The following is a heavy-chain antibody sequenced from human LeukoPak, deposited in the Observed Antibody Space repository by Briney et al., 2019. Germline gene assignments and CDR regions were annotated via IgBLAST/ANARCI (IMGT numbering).Heavy chain of an antibody. V-gene: IGHV4-34*01. J-gene: IGHJ6*02. CDR1: GGSFSGYY. D-gene: IGHD5-12*01. CDR2: INHSGST. CDR3: ASLANYYYYGMDV. Sequence: SETLSLTCAVYGGSFSGYYWSWIRQPPGRGLEWIGEINHSGSTNYNPSLKSRVTISVDTSKNQFSLKLSSVTAADTAVYYCASLANYYYYGMDVWGQGTTVTVSS.